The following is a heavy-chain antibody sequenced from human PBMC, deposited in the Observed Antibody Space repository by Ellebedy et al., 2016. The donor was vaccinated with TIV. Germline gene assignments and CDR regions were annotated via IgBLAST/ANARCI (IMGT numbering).Heavy chain of an antibody. J-gene: IGHJ6*02. V-gene: IGHV3-53*01. Sequence: GGSLRLSXAASGFTVSSNYMSWVRQAPGKGLEWVSVIYSGGSTYYADSVKGRFTIPRDNSKNTLYLQMNSLRAEDTAVYYCARDMGFTTPLTNYYYYYGMDVWGQGTTVTVSS. CDR3: ARDMGFTTPLTNYYYYYGMDV. CDR2: IYSGGST. D-gene: IGHD3-3*01. CDR1: GFTVSSNY.